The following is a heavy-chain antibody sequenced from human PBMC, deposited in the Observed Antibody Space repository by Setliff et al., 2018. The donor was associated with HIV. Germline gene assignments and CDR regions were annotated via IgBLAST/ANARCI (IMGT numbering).Heavy chain of an antibody. J-gene: IGHJ4*02. V-gene: IGHV4-39*01. CDR2: IYFRGST. Sequence: TSETLSLTCTVSGGSISSSTYYWGWIRQPPGKGLEWVGSIYFRGSTYYNPSLKSRVTMSVDTSKSQFSLKVSSVTAADTAVYYCARHSGAPYSSSSGLFDFWGQGTLVTVSS. D-gene: IGHD6-6*01. CDR3: ARHSGAPYSSSSGLFDF. CDR1: GGSISSSTYY.